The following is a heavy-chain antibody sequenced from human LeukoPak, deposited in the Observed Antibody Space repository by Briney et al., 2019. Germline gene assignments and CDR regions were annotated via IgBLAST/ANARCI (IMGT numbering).Heavy chain of an antibody. D-gene: IGHD1-26*01. J-gene: IGHJ4*02. CDR1: GFTFSSYA. Sequence: SGGSLRLSCAASGFTFSSYAMSWVRQAPGKGPEWVSAISGSGGSTYYADSVKGRFTISRDNSKNTLYLQMNSLRAEDTAVYYCAKTSGSYDYYFDYWGQGTLVTVSS. CDR2: ISGSGGST. V-gene: IGHV3-23*01. CDR3: AKTSGSYDYYFDY.